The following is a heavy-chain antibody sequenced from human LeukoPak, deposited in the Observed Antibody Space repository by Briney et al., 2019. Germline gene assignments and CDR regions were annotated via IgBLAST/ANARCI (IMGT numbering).Heavy chain of an antibody. D-gene: IGHD3-3*01. CDR1: GFTFSSYW. J-gene: IGHJ4*02. Sequence: GGSLRLSCAASGFTFSSYWMSWVRQAPGKGLEWVANIKQDGSEKYYVDSVKGRFTISRDNAKNSLYLQMNSLRAEDTAVYYCARVPTVPYEFWSGYYTGIDWWGQGTLVTVSS. CDR3: ARVPTVPYEFWSGYYTGIDW. V-gene: IGHV3-7*01. CDR2: IKQDGSEK.